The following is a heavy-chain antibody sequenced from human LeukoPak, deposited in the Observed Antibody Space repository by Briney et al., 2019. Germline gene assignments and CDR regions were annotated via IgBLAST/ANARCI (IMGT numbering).Heavy chain of an antibody. CDR2: ISSSSSYI. CDR1: GFTFSSYS. J-gene: IGHJ6*03. Sequence: PGGSLRLSCAASGFTFSSYSMNWVRPAPGKGLEWVSSISSSSSYIYYADSVKGRFTISRDNAKNSLYLQMNSLRAEDTAVYYCAGGYVDYYYMDVWGKGTTVTVSS. CDR3: AGGYVDYYYMDV. D-gene: IGHD5-12*01. V-gene: IGHV3-21*01.